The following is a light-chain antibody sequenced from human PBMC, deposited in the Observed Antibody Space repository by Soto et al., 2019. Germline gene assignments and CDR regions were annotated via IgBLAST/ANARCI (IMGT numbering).Light chain of an antibody. V-gene: IGKV3-20*01. CDR1: PSVDSNS. CDR3: QQYATSPT. J-gene: IGKJ4*01. CDR2: GAS. Sequence: PGERATLSCRASPSVDSNSLAWYQHKPGQAPRLLIYGASSRAPGISDRYSGRWSGTDFTLTINRLEPEDFAVYYCQQYATSPTFGGGTRLEIK.